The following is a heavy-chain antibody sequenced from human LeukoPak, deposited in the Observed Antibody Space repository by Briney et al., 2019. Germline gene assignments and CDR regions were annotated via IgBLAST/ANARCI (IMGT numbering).Heavy chain of an antibody. D-gene: IGHD4-11*01. CDR1: GGSISSSRSY. J-gene: IGHJ5*02. CDR2: IYYNGDT. CDR3: SREGYSCPNWFDT. V-gene: IGHV4-39*07. Sequence: SETLSLTCSVSGGSISSSRSYWGWIRQTPGKGLEWVGSIYYNGDTYYNPSFKSRVSMSVDTAKNQISLILTSVTAANTAVYYCSREGYSCPNWFDTWGQGTLVTVSS.